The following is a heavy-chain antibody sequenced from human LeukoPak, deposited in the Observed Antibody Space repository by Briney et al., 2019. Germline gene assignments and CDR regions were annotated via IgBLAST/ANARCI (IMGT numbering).Heavy chain of an antibody. J-gene: IGHJ6*02. CDR2: IIPILGIA. V-gene: IGHV1-69*02. Sequence: GASVKVSCKASGYTFTSYYMHWVRQAPGQGLEWMGRIIPILGIANYAQKFQGRVTITADKSTSTAYMELSSLRSEDTAVYYCARGYSYGQIYYYYGMDVWGQGTTVTVSS. CDR1: GYTFTSYY. CDR3: ARGYSYGQIYYYYGMDV. D-gene: IGHD5-18*01.